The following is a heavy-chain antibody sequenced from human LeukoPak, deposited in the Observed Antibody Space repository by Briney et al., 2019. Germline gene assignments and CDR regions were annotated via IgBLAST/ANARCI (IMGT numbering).Heavy chain of an antibody. CDR2: INPSGGST. V-gene: IGHV1-46*03. Sequence: ASVKLSCKASGYTLTSYYMHWVRQAPGQGLEWMGIINPSGGSTSYAQKFQGRVTMTRDTSTSTVYMELSSLRSEDTAVYYCARYFGDLGVTDYWGQGTPVTVSS. CDR3: ARYFGDLGVTDY. D-gene: IGHD3-3*01. J-gene: IGHJ4*02. CDR1: GYTLTSYY.